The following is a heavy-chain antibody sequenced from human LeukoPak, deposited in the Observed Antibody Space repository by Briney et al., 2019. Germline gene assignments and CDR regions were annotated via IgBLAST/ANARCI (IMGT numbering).Heavy chain of an antibody. D-gene: IGHD3-10*01. Sequence: SETLSLTCAVYGGSFSGYYWSWIRQPPGKGLEWIGEINHSGSTNYNPSLKSRVTISVDTSKNQFSLKLSSVTAADTAVYYCARDPYYGSGSPWYFDYWGQGTLVTVSS. CDR3: ARDPYYGSGSPWYFDY. CDR1: GGSFSGYY. V-gene: IGHV4-34*01. J-gene: IGHJ4*02. CDR2: INHSGST.